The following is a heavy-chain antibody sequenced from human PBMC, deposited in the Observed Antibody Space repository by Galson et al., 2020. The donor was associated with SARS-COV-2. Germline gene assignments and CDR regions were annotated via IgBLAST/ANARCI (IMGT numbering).Heavy chain of an antibody. V-gene: IGHV3-30-3*01. J-gene: IGHJ6*03. Sequence: GGSLRLSCAASGFTFSSYAMHWVRQAPGKGLEWVAVISYDGSNKYYADSVKGRFTISRDNSKNTLYLQMNSLRAEDTAVYYCARTAVVGGDLYDFWSGYYHYYMDVWGKGTTVTVSS. D-gene: IGHD3-3*01. CDR1: GFTFSSYA. CDR2: ISYDGSNK. CDR3: ARTAVVGGDLYDFWSGYYHYYMDV.